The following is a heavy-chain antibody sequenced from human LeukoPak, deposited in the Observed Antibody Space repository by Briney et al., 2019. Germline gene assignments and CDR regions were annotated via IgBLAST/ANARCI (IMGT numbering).Heavy chain of an antibody. CDR1: GGSISSSSYY. V-gene: IGHV4-39*07. J-gene: IGHJ3*02. D-gene: IGHD3-3*01. CDR3: ARAPSLITIFGVVNDDAFDI. Sequence: PSETLSLTCTVSGGSISSSSYYWGWIRQPPGKGLEWIGSIYYTGSTYYNPSLRSRVTISVDTSKNQFSLKLSSVTAADTAVYYCARAPSLITIFGVVNDDAFDIWGQGTMVTVSS. CDR2: IYYTGST.